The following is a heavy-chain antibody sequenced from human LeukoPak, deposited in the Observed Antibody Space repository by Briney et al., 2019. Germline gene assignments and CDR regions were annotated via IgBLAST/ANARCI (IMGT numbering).Heavy chain of an antibody. J-gene: IGHJ4*02. Sequence: SETLSLTCSVSGGSISNYYWSWIRQPPGKGLEWIGYLYYSGDTNYNPFLKSRVTISVDTSKNQFSLSLSSVTAADTAVYYCASSHPLGSNNDYYTPFDYWGQGTLVTVSS. CDR2: LYYSGDT. CDR3: ASSHPLGSNNDYYTPFDY. V-gene: IGHV4-59*01. D-gene: IGHD3-3*01. CDR1: GGSISNYY.